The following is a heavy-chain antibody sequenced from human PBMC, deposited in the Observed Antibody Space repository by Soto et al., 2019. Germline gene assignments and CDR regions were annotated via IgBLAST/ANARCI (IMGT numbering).Heavy chain of an antibody. D-gene: IGHD4-17*01. CDR2: IYPDDSDS. J-gene: IGHJ4*02. Sequence: GESLKISCKGSGYKFTTYWIGWVRQMPGKGLEWMAIIYPDDSDSRYSPSFQGQVTISADKSISTAYLQWSSLKASDTAIYYCVATYGDYLDYWGQGTLVTVSS. V-gene: IGHV5-51*01. CDR3: VATYGDYLDY. CDR1: GYKFTTYW.